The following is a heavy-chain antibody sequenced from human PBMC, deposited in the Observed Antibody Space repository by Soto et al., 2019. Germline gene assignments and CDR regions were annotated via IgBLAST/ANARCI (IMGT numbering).Heavy chain of an antibody. CDR3: ARDLTASSSWYGALYYYYYGMDV. D-gene: IGHD6-13*01. Sequence: GASVKVSCKASGYTFTSYVISWVRQAPGQGLEWMGWISAYNGNTNYAQKLQGRVTMTTDTSTSTAYMELRSLRSDDTAVYYCARDLTASSSWYGALYYYYYGMDVWGQWTTVTVSS. J-gene: IGHJ6*02. CDR1: GYTFTSYV. CDR2: ISAYNGNT. V-gene: IGHV1-18*01.